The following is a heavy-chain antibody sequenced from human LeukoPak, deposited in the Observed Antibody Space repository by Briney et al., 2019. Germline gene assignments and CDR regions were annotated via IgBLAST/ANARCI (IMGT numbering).Heavy chain of an antibody. D-gene: IGHD2-2*03. V-gene: IGHV3-21*01. CDR1: GFTFSSYS. CDR3: ARDLLDIVVVPAARHPRYYYYGMDV. J-gene: IGHJ6*04. CDR2: ISSSSSYI. Sequence: GGSLRLSCAASGFTFSSYSMNWGRQAPGNGLEWVSSISSSSSYIYYADSVKGRFTISRDNAKNSLYLQMNSLRAEDTAVYYCARDLLDIVVVPAARHPRYYYYGMDVWGKGTTVTVSS.